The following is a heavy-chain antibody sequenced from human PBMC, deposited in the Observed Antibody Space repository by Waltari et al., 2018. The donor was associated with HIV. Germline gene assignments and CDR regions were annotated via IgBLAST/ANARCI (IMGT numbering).Heavy chain of an antibody. CDR2: MYNIGTT. D-gene: IGHD2-2*01. CDR3: ARRGDGFNQHARLDH. V-gene: IGHV4-39*01. CDR1: GGYITRNAFS. Sequence: QLHLQESGPGLVKPSETLALTGTVAGGYITRNAFSWAWIRHAPGKGLEWIGLMYNIGTTDYNPSLKSRVSMSRDTSKNRFSLRLHSVTAADTAIYYCARRGDGFNQHARLDHWGPGTLVTVSS. J-gene: IGHJ4*02.